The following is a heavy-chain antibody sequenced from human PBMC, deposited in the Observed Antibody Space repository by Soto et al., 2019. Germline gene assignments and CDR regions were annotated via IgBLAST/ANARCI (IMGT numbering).Heavy chain of an antibody. CDR1: GYSFTNYG. D-gene: IGHD1-26*01. Sequence: XSVKVSSNAAGYSFTNYGINWGRQAPGQGLEWMGWISVYNDNTNYAQNLQGRVTMTTDTSTSTAYMELRGLRSDDTAVYYCARESAGRFDPWGQRTLVTVSS. CDR2: ISVYNDNT. J-gene: IGHJ5*02. CDR3: ARESAGRFDP. V-gene: IGHV1-18*01.